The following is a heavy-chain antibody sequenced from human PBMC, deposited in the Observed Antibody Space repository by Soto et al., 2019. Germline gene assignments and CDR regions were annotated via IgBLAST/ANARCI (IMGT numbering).Heavy chain of an antibody. CDR3: AKDRIAVASTGFDY. D-gene: IGHD6-19*01. CDR2: ISGSGGST. V-gene: IGHV3-23*01. CDR1: GFTFSSYG. J-gene: IGHJ4*02. Sequence: PGGFLRLSCAASGFTFSSYGRSWVRQAPGKGLEWVSAISGSGGSTYYADSVKGRFTISRDNSKNTLYLQMNSLRAEDTSVYYCAKDRIAVASTGFDYWGQGTLVTVSS.